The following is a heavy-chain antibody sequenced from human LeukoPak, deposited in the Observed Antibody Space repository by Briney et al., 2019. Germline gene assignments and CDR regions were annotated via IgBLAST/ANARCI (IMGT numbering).Heavy chain of an antibody. V-gene: IGHV4-34*01. CDR1: GGSFSGYY. J-gene: IGHJ4*02. D-gene: IGHD3-9*01. Sequence: SETLSLTCAVYGGSFSGYYWSWIRRPPGKGLEWIGEINHSGSTNYNPSLTSRVTISVDTSKNQFSLKLSSVTAADTAVYYCARGGLRYFDWLSVPLDYWGQGTLVTVSS. CDR3: ARGGLRYFDWLSVPLDY. CDR2: INHSGST.